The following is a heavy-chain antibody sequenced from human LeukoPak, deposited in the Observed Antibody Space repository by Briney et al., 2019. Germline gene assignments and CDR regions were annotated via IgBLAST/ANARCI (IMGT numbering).Heavy chain of an antibody. D-gene: IGHD6-19*01. CDR1: GFRFNNYA. J-gene: IGHJ4*02. CDR3: ARDYLAVAGKASYFDY. CDR2: IWYDGSNK. Sequence: GGSLRLSCATSGFRFNNYAMHWVRQAPGKGLEWVAVIWYDGSNKYYADSVKGRFTISRDNSKNTLFLQMNSLRAEDTAVYYCARDYLAVAGKASYFDYWGQGTLVTVSS. V-gene: IGHV3-33*01.